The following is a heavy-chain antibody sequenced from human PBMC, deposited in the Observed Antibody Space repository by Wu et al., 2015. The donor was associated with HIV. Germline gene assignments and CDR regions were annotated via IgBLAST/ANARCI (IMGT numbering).Heavy chain of an antibody. CDR2: IIPIFGTA. CDR3: ARDESGYSYGYRGGGTVYYYYGMDV. D-gene: IGHD5-18*01. J-gene: IGHJ6*02. V-gene: IGHV1-69*05. Sequence: QVQLVQSGAEVKKPGSSVKVSCKASGGTFSSYAISWVRQAPGQGLEWMGGIIPIFGTANYAQKFQGRVTITTDESTSTAYMELSSLRSEDTAVYYCARDESGYSYGYRGGGTVYYYYGMDVVGPRGPRVTVSS. CDR1: GGTFSSYA.